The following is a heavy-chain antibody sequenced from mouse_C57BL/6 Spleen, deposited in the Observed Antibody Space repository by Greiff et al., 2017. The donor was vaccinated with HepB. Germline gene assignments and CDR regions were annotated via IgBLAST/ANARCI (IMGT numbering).Heavy chain of an antibody. D-gene: IGHD1-1*01. V-gene: IGHV1S81*02. Sequence: VQLQQSGAELVKAGASVKMSCKASGYTFTSYWMHWVKQRLGPGLEWFAETNPTNGRTYYNEKFKSKATLTVDKSSSTAYMLLSGPTFEDSAVYYCAISKKIVATYFDYWGQGTTLTVSS. CDR2: TNPTNGRT. CDR1: GYTFTSYW. J-gene: IGHJ2*01. CDR3: AISKKIVATYFDY.